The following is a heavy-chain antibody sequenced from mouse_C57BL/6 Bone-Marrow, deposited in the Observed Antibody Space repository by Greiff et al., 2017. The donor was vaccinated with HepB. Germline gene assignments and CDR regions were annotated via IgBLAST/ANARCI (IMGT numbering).Heavy chain of an antibody. D-gene: IGHD6-1*01. V-gene: IGHV1-59*01. CDR1: GYTFTSYW. CDR3: AREAFSWYFDY. J-gene: IGHJ2*01. CDR2: IDPSDSYT. Sequence: VQLQQPGAELVRPGTSVKLSCKASGYTFTSYWMHWVKQRPGQGLEWIGVIDPSDSYTNYNQKFKGKATLTVDTSSSTAYMQLSSLTSEDSAVYYCAREAFSWYFDYWGQGTTLTVSS.